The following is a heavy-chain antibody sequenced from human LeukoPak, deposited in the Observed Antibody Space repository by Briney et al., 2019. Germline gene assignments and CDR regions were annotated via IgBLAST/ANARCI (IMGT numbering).Heavy chain of an antibody. Sequence: GGSPRLSCAASGFTVSSNYMSWVRQAPGKGLEWVSVIYSGGSTYYADSVKGRFTISRDNSKNTLYLQMNSLRAEDTAVYYCARVGYDYGDWGYFDYWGQGTLVTVSS. D-gene: IGHD4-17*01. CDR1: GFTVSSNY. CDR2: IYSGGST. V-gene: IGHV3-53*01. CDR3: ARVGYDYGDWGYFDY. J-gene: IGHJ4*02.